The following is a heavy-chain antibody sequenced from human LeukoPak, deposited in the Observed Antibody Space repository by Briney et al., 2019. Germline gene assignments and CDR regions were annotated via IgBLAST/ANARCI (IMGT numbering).Heavy chain of an antibody. D-gene: IGHD3-16*01. J-gene: IGHJ3*02. V-gene: IGHV3-7*03. CDR3: ARGWASSRRKAFDI. CDR2: VDPDGSEK. Sequence: PGGSLRLSCAASGFIFNSYWMNWLRQAPGKGLEWVANVDPDGSEKYYVGSVKGRFTISRDNAKNSLYLQMNSLRVEDTAVYYCARGWASSRRKAFDIWGQGTMVTVSS. CDR1: GFIFNSYW.